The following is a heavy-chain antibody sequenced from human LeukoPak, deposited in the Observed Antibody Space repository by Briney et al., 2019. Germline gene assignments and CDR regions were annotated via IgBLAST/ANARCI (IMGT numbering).Heavy chain of an antibody. CDR2: ISGSGGST. V-gene: IGHV3-23*01. CDR1: GFTVSSNY. Sequence: PGGSLRLSCAASGFTVSSNYMSWVRQAPGKGLEWVSAISGSGGSTYYADSVKGRFTISRDNSKNTLYLQMSSLRAEDTAVYYCAKAGLTEVLRPKEFDYRGQGTLVTVSS. J-gene: IGHJ4*02. D-gene: IGHD1-26*01. CDR3: AKAGLTEVLRPKEFDY.